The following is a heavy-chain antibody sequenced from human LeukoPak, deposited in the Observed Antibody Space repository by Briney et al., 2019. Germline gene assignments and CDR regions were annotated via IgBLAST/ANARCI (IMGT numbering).Heavy chain of an antibody. D-gene: IGHD2-8*01. CDR2: INPNSGGT. CDR1: GYTFTGYY. J-gene: IGHJ5*02. V-gene: IGHV1-2*02. CDR3: ARDGRDIVVMVYAIPWFDP. Sequence: EASVKVSFKASGYTFTGYYMHWVRQAPGQGLEWMGWINPNSGGTNYAQKFQGRVTMTRDTSISTAYMELSRLRSDDTAVYYCARDGRDIVVMVYAIPWFDPWGQGTLVTVSS.